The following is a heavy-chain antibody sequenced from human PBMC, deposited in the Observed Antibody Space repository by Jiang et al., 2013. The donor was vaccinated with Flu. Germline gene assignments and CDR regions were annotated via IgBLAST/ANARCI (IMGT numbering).Heavy chain of an antibody. D-gene: IGHD2-2*02. CDR2: IYPGDSDT. Sequence: QLVESGAEVKKPGESLKISCKGFWITALPATGIGLGCARCPGKAWSGWGIIYPGDSDTRYSPSFQGQVTISADKSISTAYLQWSSLKASDTAMYYCARPGELLYGQWYFDYWGQGTLVTVSS. CDR3: ARPGELLYGQWYFDY. V-gene: IGHV5-51*01. J-gene: IGHJ4*02. CDR1: ITALPATG.